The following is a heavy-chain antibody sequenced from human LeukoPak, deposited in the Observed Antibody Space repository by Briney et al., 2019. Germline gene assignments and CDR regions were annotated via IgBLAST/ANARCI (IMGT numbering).Heavy chain of an antibody. Sequence: GSLRLSCAAAGFTFSSFGMSWIRQPAGKGLEWIGRIYTSGSTNYNPSLKSRVTMSVDTSKNQFSLKLSSVTAADTAVYYCARFGIAVAGNYYYYYMDVWGKGTTVTISS. CDR1: GFTFSSFG. J-gene: IGHJ6*03. CDR3: ARFGIAVAGNYYYYYMDV. V-gene: IGHV4-4*07. D-gene: IGHD6-19*01. CDR2: IYTSGST.